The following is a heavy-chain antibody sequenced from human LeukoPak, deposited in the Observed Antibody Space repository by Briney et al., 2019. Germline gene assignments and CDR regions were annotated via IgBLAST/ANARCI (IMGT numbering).Heavy chain of an antibody. CDR1: GFTFSSYA. D-gene: IGHD5-12*01. CDR3: AKEGDIVAKPNWFDP. Sequence: PGGSLRLSCAASGFTFSSYAMSWVRQAPGKGLEWVSAISGSGGSTYYADSVKGRFTISRDNSKNPLYLQMNSLRAEDRAVYYCAKEGDIVAKPNWFDPWGQGTLVTVSS. V-gene: IGHV3-23*01. J-gene: IGHJ5*02. CDR2: ISGSGGST.